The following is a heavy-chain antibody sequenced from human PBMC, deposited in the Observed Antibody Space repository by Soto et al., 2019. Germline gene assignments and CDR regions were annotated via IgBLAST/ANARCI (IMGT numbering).Heavy chain of an antibody. CDR3: ARVCGQQLDSMAQDY. CDR2: IYHSGST. Sequence: SETLSLTCAVSGGSISSSNWWSWVRQPPGKGLEWIGEIYHSGSTNYNPSLKSRVTISVDKSKNQFSLKLSSVTAADTAVYYCARVCGQQLDSMAQDYWGQGTLVTVST. CDR1: GGSISSSNW. V-gene: IGHV4-4*02. J-gene: IGHJ4*02. D-gene: IGHD6-13*01.